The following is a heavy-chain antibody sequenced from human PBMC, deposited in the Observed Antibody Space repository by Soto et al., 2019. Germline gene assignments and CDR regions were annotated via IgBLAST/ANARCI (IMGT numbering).Heavy chain of an antibody. CDR1: GFTFSSYG. CDR2: ISYDGSNK. CDR3: AKAYHDSSGNGGMDV. J-gene: IGHJ6*02. D-gene: IGHD3-22*01. V-gene: IGHV3-30*18. Sequence: GGSLRLSCAASGFTFSSYGMHWVRQAPGKGLEWVAVISYDGSNKYYADSVKGRFTISRDNSKNTLYLQMNSLRAEDTAVYYCAKAYHDSSGNGGMDVWGQGTTVTVSS.